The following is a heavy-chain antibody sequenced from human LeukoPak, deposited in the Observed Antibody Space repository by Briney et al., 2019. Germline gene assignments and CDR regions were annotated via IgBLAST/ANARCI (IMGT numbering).Heavy chain of an antibody. CDR2: IYHTGST. CDR1: GGAVSDYY. V-gene: IGHV4-59*02. D-gene: IGHD5-12*01. Sequence: SETLSLTCTISGGAVSDYYWSWIRQSPGPGLEWIGYIYHTGSTSYSPSLKRRVTISVDTSKNQFSLKLSSVTAADTAVYYCARVSGYDWESFYDYWGQGTLVTVSS. CDR3: ARVSGYDWESFYDY. J-gene: IGHJ4*02.